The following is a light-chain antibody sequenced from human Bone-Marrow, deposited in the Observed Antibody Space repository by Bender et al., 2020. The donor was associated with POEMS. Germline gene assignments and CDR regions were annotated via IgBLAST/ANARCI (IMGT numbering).Light chain of an antibody. CDR3: CSFAGTHTFDV. CDR1: SSDVGGYNY. Sequence: QSALTQPRSVSGSPGQSVTISCTGTSSDVGGYNYVSWYQQHPGKAPKLVIYDVTQRPSGVPNRFSASKSGDTASLTIYGLQAEDEADYYCCSFAGTHTFDVFGTGTRVTV. J-gene: IGLJ1*01. CDR2: DVT. V-gene: IGLV2-11*01.